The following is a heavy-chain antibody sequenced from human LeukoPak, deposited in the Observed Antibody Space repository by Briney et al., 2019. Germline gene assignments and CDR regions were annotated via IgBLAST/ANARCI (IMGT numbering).Heavy chain of an antibody. D-gene: IGHD1-7*01. J-gene: IGHJ3*02. CDR2: IYYSGST. Sequence: SETLSLTCTVSGGSISSSSYYWGWIRQPPGKGLEWIGSIYYSGSTYYNPSLKSRVTISVDTSKNQFSLKLSSVTAADTAVYYCAREPPNWNYGGDAFDIWGQGTMVTVSS. CDR1: GGSISSSSYY. V-gene: IGHV4-39*07. CDR3: AREPPNWNYGGDAFDI.